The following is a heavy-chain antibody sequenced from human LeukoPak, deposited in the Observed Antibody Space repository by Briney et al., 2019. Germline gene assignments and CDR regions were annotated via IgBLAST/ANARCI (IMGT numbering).Heavy chain of an antibody. CDR1: GGTFSSYA. J-gene: IGHJ5*02. V-gene: IGHV1-18*01. CDR3: ARDRGRAPFDP. D-gene: IGHD3-10*01. Sequence: ASVKGSCKASGGTFSSYAISWVRQAPGQGLEWMGWISAYNGNTNYAQKLQGRVTMTTDTSTSTAYMELRSLRSDDTAVYYCARDRGRAPFDPWGQGTLVTVSS. CDR2: ISAYNGNT.